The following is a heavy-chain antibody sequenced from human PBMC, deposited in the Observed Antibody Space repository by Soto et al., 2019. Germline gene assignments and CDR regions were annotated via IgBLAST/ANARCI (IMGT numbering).Heavy chain of an antibody. D-gene: IGHD6-19*01. CDR1: NGSISSNTW. J-gene: IGHJ4*02. CDR3: AAKGGWGFDY. V-gene: IGHV4-4*02. Sequence: QVQLQESGPELVKPSGTLSLTCAVSNGSISSNTWWTWVRQPPGKGLEWIGEIYHSGSTNYIPSLKSRVSISIDKSEKQFSLKLSSVTAADTAVYYCAAKGGWGFDYWGQGALVTVSS. CDR2: IYHSGST.